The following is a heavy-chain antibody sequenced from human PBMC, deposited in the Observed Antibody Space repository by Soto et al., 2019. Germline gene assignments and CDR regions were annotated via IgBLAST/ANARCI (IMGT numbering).Heavy chain of an antibody. V-gene: IGHV3-7*04. D-gene: IGHD5-18*01. Sequence: GGSLRLSCAGSGFTLSGFWMTWVRQAPGKGLEWVADIEPDGSHKYYVDSLKSRFTVSRDNAKNSLYLQVNGLTVEDTAIYYCARAWANSFGLWGQGTLVTVSS. J-gene: IGHJ4*02. CDR2: IEPDGSHK. CDR1: GFTLSGFW. CDR3: ARAWANSFGL.